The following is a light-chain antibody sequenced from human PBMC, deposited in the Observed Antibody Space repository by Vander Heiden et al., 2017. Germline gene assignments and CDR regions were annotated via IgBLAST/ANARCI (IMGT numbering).Light chain of an antibody. CDR3: QAWDSSTVV. CDR1: KLGDKY. CDR2: QDS. J-gene: IGLJ2*01. V-gene: IGLV3-1*01. Sequence: SYELTQPPPVSVSPGQTARTTCSGDKLGDKYACWYQQKPGQSPVLVIYQDSKRPSGIPERISGSNSGNTATLTISGTQAMDEADYYCQAWDSSTVVFGGGTKLTVL.